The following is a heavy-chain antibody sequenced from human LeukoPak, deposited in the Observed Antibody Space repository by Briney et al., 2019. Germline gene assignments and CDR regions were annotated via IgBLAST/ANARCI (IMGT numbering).Heavy chain of an antibody. CDR3: ARSLVTPYFDY. J-gene: IGHJ4*02. V-gene: IGHV4-59*01. D-gene: IGHD2-21*02. CDR1: GGSISSYY. CDR2: IYYSGCT. Sequence: SETLSLTCTVSGGSISSYYWSWIRQPPGKGLEWIGYIYYSGCTNYNPSLKSRVTISVDTSKNQFSLKLSSVTAADTVVYYCARSLVTPYFDYWGQGTLVTVSS.